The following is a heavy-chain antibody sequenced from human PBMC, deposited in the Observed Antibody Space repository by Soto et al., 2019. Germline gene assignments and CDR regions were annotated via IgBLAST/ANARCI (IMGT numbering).Heavy chain of an antibody. V-gene: IGHV1-2*02. CDR3: ARDQSPSSGWPGMDV. Sequence: ASVKVSCKAPGYTFTDYYMHGGRQAPGKGIEWMGWINPNSGGTNYAQKFQGRVTMTRDTSISTAYMELNRLRSDDTAVYYCARDQSPSSGWPGMDVWGQGTTVTVSS. CDR1: GYTFTDYY. CDR2: INPNSGGT. D-gene: IGHD6-19*01. J-gene: IGHJ6*02.